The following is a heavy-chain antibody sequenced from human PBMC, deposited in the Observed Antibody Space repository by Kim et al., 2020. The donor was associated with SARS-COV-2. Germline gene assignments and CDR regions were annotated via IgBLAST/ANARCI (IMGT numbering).Heavy chain of an antibody. CDR3: ARGDTAMVLPFDY. V-gene: IGHV4-30-4*01. CDR1: GGSISSGDYY. D-gene: IGHD5-18*01. J-gene: IGHJ4*02. CDR2: IYYSGST. Sequence: SETLSLTCTVSGGSISSGDYYWSWIRQPPGKGLEWIGYIYYSGSTYYNPSLKSRVTISVDTSKNQFSLKLSSVTAADTAVYYCARGDTAMVLPFDYWGQGTLVTVSS.